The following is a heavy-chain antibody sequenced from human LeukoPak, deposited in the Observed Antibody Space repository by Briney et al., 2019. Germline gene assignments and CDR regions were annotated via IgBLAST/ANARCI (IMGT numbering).Heavy chain of an antibody. Sequence: GGSLRLSCAASGFTFSSYGMHWVRQAPGKGLEWGAVISYDGSNKYYADSVKGRFTISRDNSKNTLYLQMNSLRAEDTAVYYCAKDRVGVLWFGEPIPDAFDIWGQGTMVTVSS. CDR3: AKDRVGVLWFGEPIPDAFDI. D-gene: IGHD3-10*01. CDR2: ISYDGSNK. CDR1: GFTFSSYG. V-gene: IGHV3-30*18. J-gene: IGHJ3*02.